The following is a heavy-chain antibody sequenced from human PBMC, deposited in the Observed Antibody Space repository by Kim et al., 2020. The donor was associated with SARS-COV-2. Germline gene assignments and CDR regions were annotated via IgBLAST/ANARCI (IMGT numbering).Heavy chain of an antibody. V-gene: IGHV6-1*01. CDR3: ARDLDWLVYGMDV. D-gene: IGHD3-9*01. J-gene: IGHJ6*02. Sequence: YAVSVKSRITINPDTSKNQFSLQLNSVTPEDTAVYYCARDLDWLVYGMDVWGQGTTVTVSS.